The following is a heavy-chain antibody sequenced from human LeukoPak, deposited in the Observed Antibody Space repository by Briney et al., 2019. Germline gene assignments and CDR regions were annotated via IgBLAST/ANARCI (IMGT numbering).Heavy chain of an antibody. J-gene: IGHJ4*02. CDR2: IKQDGSDK. CDR3: ARGPPPGYYGSGSYPTFFDY. Sequence: SGGSLRLPCAASGFTFSSYWMTWVRQAPGKGLEWVANIKQDGSDKYYVDSVKGPFTISRDNARNSLYLQLNSLRAEDTAVYYCARGPPPGYYGSGSYPTFFDYWGQGTLVTVSS. V-gene: IGHV3-7*01. D-gene: IGHD3-10*01. CDR1: GFTFSSYW.